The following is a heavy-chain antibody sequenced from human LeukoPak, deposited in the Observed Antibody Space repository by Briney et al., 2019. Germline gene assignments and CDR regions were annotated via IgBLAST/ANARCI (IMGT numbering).Heavy chain of an antibody. V-gene: IGHV1-2*02. D-gene: IGHD3-22*01. CDR2: IKADSGGT. J-gene: IGHJ3*02. Sequence: ASVKVSFKASGCTFTGYYLHWVRQAPGQGLEWMGWIKADSGGTNYAQRFQGRVTMTRDTSISTAYMDLNRLRSDDTAVYHCATSGYPYNAFDIWGQGTMVTVSS. CDR1: GCTFTGYY. CDR3: ATSGYPYNAFDI.